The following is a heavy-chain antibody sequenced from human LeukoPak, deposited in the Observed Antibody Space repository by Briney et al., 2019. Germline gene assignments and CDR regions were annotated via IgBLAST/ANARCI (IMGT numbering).Heavy chain of an antibody. D-gene: IGHD6-13*01. V-gene: IGHV1-46*01. CDR2: INPSGGST. CDR1: GYTFTSYY. Sequence: ASVKVSCKASGYTFTSYYMHWVRQAPGQGLEWMGIINPSGGSTSYAQKFQGRVTMTRDTSTSTVYMELSSLRSEDTAVYYCARDRPPSIAAGEFDYWGLGTLVTVSS. CDR3: ARDRPPSIAAGEFDY. J-gene: IGHJ4*02.